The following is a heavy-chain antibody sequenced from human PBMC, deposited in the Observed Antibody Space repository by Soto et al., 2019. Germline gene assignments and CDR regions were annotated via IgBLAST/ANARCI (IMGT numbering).Heavy chain of an antibody. CDR1: GYTFTSYA. Sequence: ASVKVSCKASGYTFTSYAMHWVRQAPGQRLEWMGWINAGNGNTKYSQKFRGRVTITRDTSASTAYMELSSLRSEDTAVYYCARDVNDYSNYRWFDPWGRGTLVTVSS. J-gene: IGHJ5*02. CDR2: INAGNGNT. V-gene: IGHV1-3*01. D-gene: IGHD4-4*01. CDR3: ARDVNDYSNYRWFDP.